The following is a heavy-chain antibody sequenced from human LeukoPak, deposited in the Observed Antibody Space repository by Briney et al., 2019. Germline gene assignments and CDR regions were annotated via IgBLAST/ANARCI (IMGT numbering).Heavy chain of an antibody. J-gene: IGHJ4*02. V-gene: IGHV3-21*01. CDR1: GFIFSNYN. Sequence: PGGSLRLSCAASGFIFSNYNMNWVRQAPGKGLEWVSSISSSSNYIYYADSVKGRFTISRDNAKNSLYLQMNGLRAEDSAVYYCARVAAGPFWGQGTLVTVSS. CDR3: ARVAAGPF. CDR2: ISSSSNYI. D-gene: IGHD6-13*01.